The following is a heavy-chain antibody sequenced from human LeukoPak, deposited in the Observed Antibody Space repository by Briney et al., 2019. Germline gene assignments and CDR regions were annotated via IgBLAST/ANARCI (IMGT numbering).Heavy chain of an antibody. Sequence: GASVKVSCKASGYTFTSYGISWVRQAPGQGLEWMGWISAYNGNTNYAQKLQGRVTMTTDTSTSTAYMELRSLRSDDTAVYYCARQLRYFDWLLTAMDVWGKGTTVTVSS. J-gene: IGHJ6*03. CDR3: ARQLRYFDWLLTAMDV. D-gene: IGHD3-9*01. V-gene: IGHV1-18*01. CDR1: GYTFTSYG. CDR2: ISAYNGNT.